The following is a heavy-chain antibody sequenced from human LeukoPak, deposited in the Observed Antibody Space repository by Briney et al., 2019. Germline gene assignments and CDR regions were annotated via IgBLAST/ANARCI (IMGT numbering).Heavy chain of an antibody. CDR2: INWNGGST. Sequence: PGGSLRLSCAASGFTFSSYAMSWVRQAPGKGLEWVSGINWNGGSTGYADSVKGRFTISRDNAKNSLYLQMNSLRAEDTALYYCARVAGSSGLGAFDIWGQGTMVTVSS. V-gene: IGHV3-20*04. CDR1: GFTFSSYA. CDR3: ARVAGSSGLGAFDI. J-gene: IGHJ3*02. D-gene: IGHD6-19*01.